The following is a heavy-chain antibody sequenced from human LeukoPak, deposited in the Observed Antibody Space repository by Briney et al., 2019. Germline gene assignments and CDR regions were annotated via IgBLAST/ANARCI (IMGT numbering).Heavy chain of an antibody. J-gene: IGHJ4*02. CDR1: GFTFGDYA. D-gene: IGHD6-19*01. V-gene: IGHV3-49*03. Sequence: GGSLRLSCTASGFTFGDYAMSWFRQAPGKGLEWVGFIRSKAYGGTTEYAASVKGRFTISRGDSKSIAYLQMNSLKTEDTAVYYCTSRRIGRQWLVIDYWGQGTLVTVSS. CDR3: TSRRIGRQWLVIDY. CDR2: IRSKAYGGTT.